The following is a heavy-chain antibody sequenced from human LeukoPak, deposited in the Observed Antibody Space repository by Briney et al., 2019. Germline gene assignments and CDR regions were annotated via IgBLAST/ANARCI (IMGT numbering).Heavy chain of an antibody. CDR2: IIPIFGTA. CDR3: ASAYSNYIYYFDY. J-gene: IGHJ4*02. D-gene: IGHD4-11*01. V-gene: IGHV1-69*13. CDR1: GGTFSSYA. Sequence: SVKVPCKASGGTFSSYAISWVRQAPGQGLEWMRGIIPIFGTANYAQKFQGRVTITADESTSTAYMELSSLRSEDTAVYYCASAYSNYIYYFDYWGQGTLVTVSS.